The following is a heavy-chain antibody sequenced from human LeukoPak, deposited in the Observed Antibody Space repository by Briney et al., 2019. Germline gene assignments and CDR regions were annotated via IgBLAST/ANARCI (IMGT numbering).Heavy chain of an antibody. J-gene: IGHJ4*02. Sequence: PGGSLRLSCAASGFTFSSYAMHWVRQAPGKGLEWVAVISYDGSNKYYADSVKGRFTISRDNSKNTLYLQMNSLRAEDTAVYYCAKHKLATYYFDYWGQGTLVTASS. D-gene: IGHD5-24*01. CDR2: ISYDGSNK. V-gene: IGHV3-30-3*02. CDR1: GFTFSSYA. CDR3: AKHKLATYYFDY.